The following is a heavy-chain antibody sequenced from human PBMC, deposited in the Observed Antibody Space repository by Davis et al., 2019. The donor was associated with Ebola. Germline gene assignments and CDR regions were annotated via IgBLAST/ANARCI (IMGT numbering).Heavy chain of an antibody. CDR1: GFTFTIYW. Sequence: GESLKISCAASGFTFTIYWIHWVRQVPGRGLVWVSGINSDGSTTTYADSVEGRFTISRDNAKNTVYLQMNSLRVEDTALYYCARGIGRIAGDYWGQGSLVTVSS. CDR3: ARGIGRIAGDY. D-gene: IGHD6-13*01. CDR2: INSDGSTT. J-gene: IGHJ4*02. V-gene: IGHV3-74*01.